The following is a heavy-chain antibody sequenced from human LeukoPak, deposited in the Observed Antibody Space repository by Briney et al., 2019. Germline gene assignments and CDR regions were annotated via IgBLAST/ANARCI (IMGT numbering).Heavy chain of an antibody. J-gene: IGHJ6*03. Sequence: SETLSLTCAVSNGSISRSNWWSWVRQPPGKGLAWIGEIYHSGSTNYNPSLKSRVTISVDKSKNQISLKLSSVTAADTAMYYCAQNGYYCIDVWGKGTTVTVSS. CDR1: NGSISRSNW. CDR3: AQNGYYCIDV. D-gene: IGHD2-8*01. V-gene: IGHV4-4*02. CDR2: IYHSGST.